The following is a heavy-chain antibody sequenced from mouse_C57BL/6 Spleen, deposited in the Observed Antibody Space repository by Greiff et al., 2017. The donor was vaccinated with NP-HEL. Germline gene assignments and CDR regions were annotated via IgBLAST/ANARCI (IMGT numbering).Heavy chain of an antibody. D-gene: IGHD1-1*01. CDR1: GYTFTSYG. Sequence: LVESGAELARPGASVKLSCKASGYTFTSYGISWVKQRTGQGLEWIGEIYPRSGNTYYNEKFKGKATLTADKSSSTAYMELRSLTSEDSAVYFCARSGITTVVATDGYFDVWGTGTTVTVSS. CDR2: IYPRSGNT. V-gene: IGHV1-81*01. CDR3: ARSGITTVVATDGYFDV. J-gene: IGHJ1*03.